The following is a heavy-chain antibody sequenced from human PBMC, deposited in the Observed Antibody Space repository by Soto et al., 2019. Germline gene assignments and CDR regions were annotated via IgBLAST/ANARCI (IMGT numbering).Heavy chain of an antibody. CDR3: AKGSEVQPD. CDR2: ISYDGSNK. D-gene: IGHD1-1*01. Sequence: GGSLRLSCAASGFMFSIYAMHWVRQAPGKGLECVAVISYDGSNKDYADSVKGRFTISRDNSKNTLYLQMNSLRAEDTAVYYCAKGSEVQPDWGQGTLVTVSS. CDR1: GFMFSIYA. J-gene: IGHJ4*02. V-gene: IGHV3-30*18.